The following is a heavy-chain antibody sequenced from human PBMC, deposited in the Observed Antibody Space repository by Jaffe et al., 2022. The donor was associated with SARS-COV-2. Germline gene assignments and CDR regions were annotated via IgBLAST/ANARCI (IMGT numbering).Heavy chain of an antibody. Sequence: QVQLQESGPGLVKPSQTLSLTCTVSGGSISNGGYYWTWIRQHPGKGLECIGYIYYSGTTYYNPSLKSRLTISMDTSKNQFSLILSSVTAADTAVYYCARTPFGSDLLFDFWGQGTLVTVSS. CDR1: GGSISNGGYY. CDR3: ARTPFGSDLLFDF. J-gene: IGHJ4*02. V-gene: IGHV4-31*03. D-gene: IGHD3-3*01. CDR2: IYYSGTT.